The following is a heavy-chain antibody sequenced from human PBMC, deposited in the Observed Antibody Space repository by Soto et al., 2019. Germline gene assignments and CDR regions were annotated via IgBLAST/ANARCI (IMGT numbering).Heavy chain of an antibody. Sequence: GGSLRLSCAASGFTFDDYTMHWVRQAPGKGLEWVSLISWDGGSTYYADSVKGRFTISRDNSKNSLYLQMNSLRTEDTALYYCAKGPLYPRRGKGLWFDYWGQGTLVTVSS. V-gene: IGHV3-43*01. J-gene: IGHJ5*01. D-gene: IGHD2-8*01. CDR3: AKGPLYPRRGKGLWFDY. CDR1: GFTFDDYT. CDR2: ISWDGGST.